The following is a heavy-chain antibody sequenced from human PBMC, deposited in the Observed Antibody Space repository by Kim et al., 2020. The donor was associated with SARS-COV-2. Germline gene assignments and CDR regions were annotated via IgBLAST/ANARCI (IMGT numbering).Heavy chain of an antibody. J-gene: IGHJ5*02. D-gene: IGHD3-10*01. CDR1: GYTFTSYY. V-gene: IGHV1-46*01. CDR3: ARGELLWFGESHNWFDP. CDR2: INPSGGST. Sequence: ASVKVSCKASGYTFTSYYMHWVRQAPGQGLEWMGIINPSGGSTSYAQKFQGRVTMTRDTSTSTVYMELSSLRSEDTAVYYCARGELLWFGESHNWFDPWGQGTLVTVSS.